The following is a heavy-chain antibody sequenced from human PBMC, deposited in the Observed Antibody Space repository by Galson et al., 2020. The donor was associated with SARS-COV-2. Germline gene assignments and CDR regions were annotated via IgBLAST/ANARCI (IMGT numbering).Heavy chain of an antibody. V-gene: IGHV4-39*01. CDR2: IYYSGST. D-gene: IGHD1-26*01. J-gene: IGHJ4*02. CDR3: ASRGRWELPADY. Sequence: SETLSLTCTVSGGSISSSSYYWGWIRQPPGKGLEWIGNIYYSGSTYYNPSVQSRVTIFVDMSKNQISLKLSSVTAADTAVYYCASRGRWELPADYWGQGTLVTVSS. CDR1: GGSISSSSYY.